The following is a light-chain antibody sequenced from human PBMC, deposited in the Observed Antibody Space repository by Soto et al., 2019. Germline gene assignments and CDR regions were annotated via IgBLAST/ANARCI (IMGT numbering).Light chain of an antibody. Sequence: XTQSPSXXSASVGDRVIITCRASQGIGSYLGWYQQAPGKAPKLLIYGASTLQSGVPSRFSGSGSGTEFTLTISSLQPEDVATYYCQQLNTYPAFGGGTKVEI. CDR1: QGIGSY. CDR3: QQLNTYPA. V-gene: IGKV1-9*01. J-gene: IGKJ4*01. CDR2: GAS.